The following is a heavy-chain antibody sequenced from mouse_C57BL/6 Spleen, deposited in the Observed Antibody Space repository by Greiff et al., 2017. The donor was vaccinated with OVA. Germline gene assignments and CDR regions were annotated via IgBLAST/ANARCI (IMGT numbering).Heavy chain of an antibody. J-gene: IGHJ2*01. CDR2: IRNKANGYTT. D-gene: IGHD2-3*01. CDR1: GFTFTDYY. V-gene: IGHV7-3*01. CDR3: ARYPPDGYFDY. Sequence: EVKLVESGGGLVQPGGSLSLSCAASGFTFTDYYMSWVRQPPGKALEWMGIIRNKANGYTTEYSASVKGRFTISRDNSQSILYLHMHALRAEDSATYYCARYPPDGYFDYWGQGTTLTVSS.